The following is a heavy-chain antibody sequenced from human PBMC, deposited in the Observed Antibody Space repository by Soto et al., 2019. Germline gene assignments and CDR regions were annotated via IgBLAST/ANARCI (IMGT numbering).Heavy chain of an antibody. V-gene: IGHV6-1*01. D-gene: IGHD1-26*01. Sequence: SQTLSLTGVISGDSVSSKSAAWNWIRQSPPRGLEWLGRTYYRSKWSTDYAVSMKSRIAINPDTSKNQFSLQLNSVTPEDTAVYYCTRALSGTYDSWGPGTLVTVSS. CDR3: TRALSGTYDS. J-gene: IGHJ5*01. CDR2: TYYRSKWST. CDR1: GDSVSSKSAA.